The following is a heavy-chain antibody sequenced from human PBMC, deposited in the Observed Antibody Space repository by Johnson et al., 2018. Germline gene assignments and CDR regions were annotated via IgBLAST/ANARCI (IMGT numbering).Heavy chain of an antibody. Sequence: QVQLQQWGAGLLKPSETLSLTCAVHGASFSAFYWSWLRQPPGKGLEWIGEINHSGSTHSNPSLKSRVTISVDTSKSQFSLSLTPVTAADTAVHYCARVLLSYNSAGLDLWGQGTLVIVSS. CDR3: ARVLLSYNSAGLDL. CDR2: INHSGST. D-gene: IGHD6-25*01. CDR1: GASFSAFY. V-gene: IGHV4-34*01. J-gene: IGHJ5*02.